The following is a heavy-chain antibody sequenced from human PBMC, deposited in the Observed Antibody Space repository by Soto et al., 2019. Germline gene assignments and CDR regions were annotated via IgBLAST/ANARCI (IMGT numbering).Heavy chain of an antibody. V-gene: IGHV4-31*03. J-gene: IGHJ4*02. CDR2: IYYSGST. Sequence: QVQLQESGPGLVKPSQTLSLTCTVSGGSISSGGYYWSWIRQHPGKGLEWIGYIYYSGSTYYNPSRKSRVTISVDTSKKQFSLKLSSVTAADTAVYYCARDRGGGSPWYYWGQGTRVTVSS. D-gene: IGHD2-15*01. CDR3: ARDRGGGSPWYY. CDR1: GGSISSGGYY.